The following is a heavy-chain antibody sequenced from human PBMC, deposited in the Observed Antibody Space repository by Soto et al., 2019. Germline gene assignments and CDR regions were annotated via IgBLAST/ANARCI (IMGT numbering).Heavy chain of an antibody. D-gene: IGHD6-13*01. CDR3: AKYRRTEAEGFTLDY. V-gene: IGHV4-59*01. CDR2: IYYTGST. CDR1: GDSINNYY. Sequence: SETLSLTCTVSGDSINNYYWSWIRQPPGKRLEWIGYIYYTGSTTYNPSLESRVTMSVDTSKNQFSLKLSSVNAADSAVYYCAKYRRTEAEGFTLDYWGRGTLVTVSS. J-gene: IGHJ4*02.